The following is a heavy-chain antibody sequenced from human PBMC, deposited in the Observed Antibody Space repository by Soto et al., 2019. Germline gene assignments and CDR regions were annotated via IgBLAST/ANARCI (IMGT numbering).Heavy chain of an antibody. CDR1: GGSFSSHG. D-gene: IGHD1-26*01. CDR2: IIPTFGTA. Sequence: QVQLVQSGTVVQRRGSSVKVSCQASGGSFSSHGMAWVRQAPGQGLEWMGGIIPTFGTATYAPKFQGRVTIAADESTNTAYMHLSSLRSEDTVVYFCASERSAQDFVFWGQGTLISVSS. J-gene: IGHJ4*02. CDR3: ASERSAQDFVF. V-gene: IGHV1-69*01.